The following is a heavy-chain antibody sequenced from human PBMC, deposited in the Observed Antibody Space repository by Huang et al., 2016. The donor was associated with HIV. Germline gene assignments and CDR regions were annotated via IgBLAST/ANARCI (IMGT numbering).Heavy chain of an antibody. D-gene: IGHD3-10*01. CDR3: ASAPARALSYFDN. Sequence: QVLLVESGGGVVQPGKSLRISCTASGFAYSNNARHWVRQAPGKGLGWVAVVSFDGSQKYVADSVNDRFTISRDNSKSTLFLQMSSLRPDDTAVYYCASAPARALSYFDNWGQGTLVTVSS. CDR2: VSFDGSQK. CDR1: GFAYSNNA. V-gene: IGHV3-30*04. J-gene: IGHJ4*02.